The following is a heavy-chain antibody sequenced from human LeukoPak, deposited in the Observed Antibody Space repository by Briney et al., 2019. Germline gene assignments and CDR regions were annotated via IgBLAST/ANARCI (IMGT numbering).Heavy chain of an antibody. J-gene: IGHJ6*02. D-gene: IGHD3-3*01. V-gene: IGHV4-34*01. CDR3: AREPFTIFGVVIKSYYYGMDV. CDR1: GGSFSDYY. Sequence: SETLSLTCGVSGGSFSDYYWSWIRQPPGKGLEWIGEINHGGSTNYNPSLKSRVTISLDTSKNQFSLKLSSVTAADTAVYYCAREPFTIFGVVIKSYYYGMDVWGQGTTVTVSS. CDR2: INHGGST.